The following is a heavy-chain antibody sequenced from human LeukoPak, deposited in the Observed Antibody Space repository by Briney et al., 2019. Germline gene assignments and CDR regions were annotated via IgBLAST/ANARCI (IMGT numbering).Heavy chain of an antibody. Sequence: PSETLSLTCTVSGGSISSYYWSWIRQPPGKGLEWIGYIYYSGSTNYSPSLKSRVTISVDTSKNQFSLKLSSVTAADTAVYYCARIRYSYGVPYFDYWGQGTLVTVSS. J-gene: IGHJ4*02. CDR3: ARIRYSYGVPYFDY. V-gene: IGHV4-59*01. CDR2: IYYSGST. D-gene: IGHD5-18*01. CDR1: GGSISSYY.